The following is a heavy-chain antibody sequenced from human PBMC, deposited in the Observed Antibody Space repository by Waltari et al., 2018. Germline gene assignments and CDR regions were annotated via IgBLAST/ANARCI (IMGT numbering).Heavy chain of an antibody. CDR1: GYRFTSCC. V-gene: IGHV5-51*01. J-gene: IGHJ4*02. D-gene: IGHD3-22*01. CDR3: ARQFDGSGYRHFDY. Sequence: EVQLVQSGVEMKKPGESLKISCKGSGYRFTSCCIGWVRQMPGKGLEWMGIICPGDSDIRYSPSFQGQVTISADKSISTAYLQWSSLKASDTAMYYCARQFDGSGYRHFDYWGQGTLVAVSS. CDR2: ICPGDSDI.